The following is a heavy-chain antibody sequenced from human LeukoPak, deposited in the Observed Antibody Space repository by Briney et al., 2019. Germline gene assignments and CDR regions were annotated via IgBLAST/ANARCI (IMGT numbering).Heavy chain of an antibody. J-gene: IGHJ4*02. CDR2: IYYSGST. D-gene: IGHD6-19*01. V-gene: IGHV4-39*01. CDR1: GGSISSSSYY. CDR3: ARRHRGKGYSSGGGFIDY. Sequence: SETLSLTCTVSGGSISSSSYYWGWVRQPPGKGLEWLGSIYYSGSTYYNPSLKSRVTISVATSKNQFSLKLSAVTAADTAVYYCARRHRGKGYSSGGGFIDYWGQGTLVTVSS.